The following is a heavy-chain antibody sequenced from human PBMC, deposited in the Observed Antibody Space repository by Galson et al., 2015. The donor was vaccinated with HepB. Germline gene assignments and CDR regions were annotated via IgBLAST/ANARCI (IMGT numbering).Heavy chain of an antibody. CDR1: GFTFSSYW. D-gene: IGHD2-15*01. V-gene: IGHV3-7*04. CDR2: IKQDGSEK. J-gene: IGHJ6*03. CDR3: ARAVAAQYYYYYYYMDV. Sequence: LRLSCAASGFTFSSYWMSWVRQAPGKGLEWVANIKQDGSEKYYVDSVKGRFTISRDNAKNSLYLQMNSLRAEDTAVYYCARAVAAQYYYYYYYMDVWGKGTTVTVSS.